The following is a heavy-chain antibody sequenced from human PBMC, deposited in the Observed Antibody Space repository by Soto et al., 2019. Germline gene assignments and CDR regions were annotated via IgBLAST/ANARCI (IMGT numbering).Heavy chain of an antibody. J-gene: IGHJ4*02. D-gene: IGHD6-19*01. CDR2: ISGSGGST. Sequence: PGGSLRLSCAASGFTFSSYVMSWVRQAPGKGLEWVSAISGSGGSTYYADSVKGRFTISRDNSKNTLYLQMNSLRAEDTAVYYCAKDLLVGTIAVAGNDDYNDYWGQGTLVTVSS. V-gene: IGHV3-23*01. CDR3: AKDLLVGTIAVAGNDDYNDY. CDR1: GFTFSSYV.